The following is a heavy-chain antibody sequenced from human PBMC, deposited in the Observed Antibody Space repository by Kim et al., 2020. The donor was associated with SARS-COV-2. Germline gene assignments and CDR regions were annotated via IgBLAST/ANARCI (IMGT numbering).Heavy chain of an antibody. J-gene: IGHJ4*02. CDR2: IGGSDGVV. CDR1: GLNFYIQY. Sequence: GGSLRLSCAASGLNFYIQYMTWIRQAPGKGLEWVSFIGGSDGVVSYADSVRGRFTISRDNARNTVYLQMNSLRAEDTAVYYCASLHFYSSAHWCQGTLVT. V-gene: IGHV3-11*04. D-gene: IGHD6-19*01. CDR3: ASLHFYSSAH.